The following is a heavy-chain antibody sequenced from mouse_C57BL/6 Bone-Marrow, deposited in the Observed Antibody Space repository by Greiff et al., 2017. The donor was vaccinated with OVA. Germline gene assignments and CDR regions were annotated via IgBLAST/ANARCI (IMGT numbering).Heavy chain of an antibody. V-gene: IGHV5-17*01. CDR2: ISSGSSTI. Sequence: EVQRVESGGGLVKPGGSLKLSCAASGFTFSDYGMHWVRQAPEKGLEWVAYISSGSSTIYYADTVKGRFTISRDNAKNTLFLQMTSLRSEDTAMYYCARAITTVVAKDYFDYWGQGTTLTVSS. CDR3: ARAITTVVAKDYFDY. J-gene: IGHJ2*01. CDR1: GFTFSDYG. D-gene: IGHD1-1*01.